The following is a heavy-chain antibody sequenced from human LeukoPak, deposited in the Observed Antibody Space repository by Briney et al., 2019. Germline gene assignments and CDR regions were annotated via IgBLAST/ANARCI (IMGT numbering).Heavy chain of an antibody. CDR3: ARERTPGSGYGVDY. D-gene: IGHD6-25*01. V-gene: IGHV1-2*02. Sequence: ASVKLSCKASGYTFTGYYMHWERQAPGQGLEWMGGINPNSGGTNYTQKFQGRVTMTGDRSISTAYMELSRLRSDDTAVYYCARERTPGSGYGVDYWGQGTVVTVSS. CDR1: GYTFTGYY. J-gene: IGHJ4*02. CDR2: INPNSGGT.